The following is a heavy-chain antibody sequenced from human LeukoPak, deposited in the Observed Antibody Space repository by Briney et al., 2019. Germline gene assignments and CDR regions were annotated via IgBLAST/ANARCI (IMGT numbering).Heavy chain of an antibody. J-gene: IGHJ5*02. Sequence: GASVKVSCKASGYTFTSYGINWARQATGQGLEWMGWMNPNSGNTGYAQKFQGRVTMTRNTSISTAYMELSSLRSEDTAVYYCARGIAAAEVWFDPWGQGTLVTVSS. D-gene: IGHD6-13*01. CDR2: MNPNSGNT. V-gene: IGHV1-8*01. CDR1: GYTFTSYG. CDR3: ARGIAAAEVWFDP.